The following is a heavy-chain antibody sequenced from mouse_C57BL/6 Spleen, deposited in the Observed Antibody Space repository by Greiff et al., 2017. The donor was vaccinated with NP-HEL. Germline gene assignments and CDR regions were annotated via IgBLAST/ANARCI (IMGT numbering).Heavy chain of an antibody. V-gene: IGHV10-3*01. Sequence: EVQLVESGGGLVQPKGSLKLSCAASGFTFNTYAMHWVRQAPGKGLEWVARIRRKSSNYATYYADSVKDRFTISRDDSQSMLYLQMNNLKTEDTAMYYCVRDYYGSSYWYFDVWGTGTTVTVSS. CDR3: VRDYYGSSYWYFDV. J-gene: IGHJ1*03. CDR1: GFTFNTYA. CDR2: IRRKSSNYAT. D-gene: IGHD1-1*01.